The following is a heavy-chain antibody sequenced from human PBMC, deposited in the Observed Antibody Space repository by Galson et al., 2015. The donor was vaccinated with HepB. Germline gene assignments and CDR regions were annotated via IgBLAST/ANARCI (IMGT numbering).Heavy chain of an antibody. CDR1: GFTVSSNY. CDR2: ISWNSGSI. Sequence: SLRLSCAASGFTVSSNYMSWVRQAPGKGLEWVSVISWNSGSIGYADSVKGRFTISRDNAKNSLYLQMNSLRSEDTAVYYCARRGWHYDFWSAYLYYMDVWGKGTTVTVSS. D-gene: IGHD3-3*01. J-gene: IGHJ6*03. V-gene: IGHV3-9*01. CDR3: ARRGWHYDFWSAYLYYMDV.